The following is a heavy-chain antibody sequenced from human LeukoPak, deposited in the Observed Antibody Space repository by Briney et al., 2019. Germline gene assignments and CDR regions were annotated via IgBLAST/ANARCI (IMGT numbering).Heavy chain of an antibody. V-gene: IGHV4-38-2*02. J-gene: IGHJ4*02. Sequence: PSETLSLTCTVSGYSISSGYYWGWIRQPPGKGLEWIGSIYHSGSTYYNPSLKSRVTISVDTSKNQFSLKLSSVTAADTAVYYCARVRSEQPPGLSLDYWGQGTLVTVSS. CDR1: GYSISSGYY. D-gene: IGHD6-13*01. CDR3: ARVRSEQPPGLSLDY. CDR2: IYHSGST.